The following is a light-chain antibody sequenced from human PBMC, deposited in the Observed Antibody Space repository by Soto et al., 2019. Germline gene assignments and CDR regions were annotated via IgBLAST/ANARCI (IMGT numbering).Light chain of an antibody. V-gene: IGLV2-14*01. J-gene: IGLJ3*02. Sequence: QSALTQPASVSGSPGQSITISCTGSSSDVGGYNYVSWYQHHPGKAPKLMIYEVSDRPSGVSNRFSGFKSGNTASLTISGLQAEDEADYYCSSYTSSGTLVFGGGTQLTLL. CDR1: SSDVGGYNY. CDR3: SSYTSSGTLV. CDR2: EVS.